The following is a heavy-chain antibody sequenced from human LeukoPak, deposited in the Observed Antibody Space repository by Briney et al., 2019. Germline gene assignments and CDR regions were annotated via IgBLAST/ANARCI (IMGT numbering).Heavy chain of an antibody. V-gene: IGHV4-61*02. CDR1: GASISGGSYY. D-gene: IGHD3-10*01. CDR3: ARSPGGSGTRAFDI. Sequence: SETLSLTCTASGASISGGSYYWSWIRQPAGKGLEWIGRIYTTGSTNYSPSLNSRVTISVDTSKNQFSLELSSVTAADTAVYYCARSPGGSGTRAFDIWGQGTMVTVSS. CDR2: IYTTGST. J-gene: IGHJ3*02.